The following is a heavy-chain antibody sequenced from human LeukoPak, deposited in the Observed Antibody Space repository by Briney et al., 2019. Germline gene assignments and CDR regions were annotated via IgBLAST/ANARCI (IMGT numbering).Heavy chain of an antibody. CDR2: IYSSGGT. CDR1: GFTVSSKY. CDR3: ARDLGYYYDATGDF. D-gene: IGHD3-22*01. J-gene: IGHJ4*02. Sequence: PVGSLRLSCAASGFTVSSKYMNWVRRAPGKGLERVSIIYSSGGTYYADSVKGRFTISRDNSRNTLYLQMNSLRPEDTAVYYCARDLGYYYDATGDFWGQGTLVTVSS. V-gene: IGHV3-66*03.